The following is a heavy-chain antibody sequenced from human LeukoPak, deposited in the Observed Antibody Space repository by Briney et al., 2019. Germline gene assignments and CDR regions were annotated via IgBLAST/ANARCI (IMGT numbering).Heavy chain of an antibody. D-gene: IGHD3-10*01. J-gene: IGHJ3*02. CDR1: GGSISSYY. V-gene: IGHV4-59*08. Sequence: SETLSLTCTVSGGSISSYYWSWIRQPPGKGLEWIGYIYYSGSTNYNPSLKSRVTISVDTSKNQFSLKLSSVTAADTAVYYCAGLDYYGSGSSIGAFDIWGQGTMVTVSS. CDR2: IYYSGST. CDR3: AGLDYYGSGSSIGAFDI.